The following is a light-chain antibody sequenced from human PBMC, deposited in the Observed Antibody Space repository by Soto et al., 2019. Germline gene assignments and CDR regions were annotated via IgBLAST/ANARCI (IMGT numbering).Light chain of an antibody. CDR3: QQYNNWLWT. Sequence: EIVVTQSPATLSVSPGERATLSCRASQSVRSNLAWYQQKPGQAPRLLIYGASTRATGTPASFSGSGSGTEFTLTISSLQSEDFAVYYCQQYNNWLWTFGQGTKVEIK. CDR2: GAS. J-gene: IGKJ1*01. V-gene: IGKV3-15*01. CDR1: QSVRSN.